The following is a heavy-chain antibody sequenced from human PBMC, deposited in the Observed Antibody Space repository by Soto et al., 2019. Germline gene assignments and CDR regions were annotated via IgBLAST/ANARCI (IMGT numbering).Heavy chain of an antibody. CDR3: ARCEPWFGESGGRYYYYYGMDV. J-gene: IGHJ6*02. CDR2: INPNSGGT. V-gene: IGHV1-2*02. CDR1: GYTFTGYY. D-gene: IGHD3-10*01. Sequence: GSVKVTCKASGYTFTGYYMQWVRQAPGQGLEWMGWINPNSGGTNYAQKFQGRVTMTRDTSISTAYMELSRLRSDDTAVYYCARCEPWFGESGGRYYYYYGMDVWGQGTTVTVYS.